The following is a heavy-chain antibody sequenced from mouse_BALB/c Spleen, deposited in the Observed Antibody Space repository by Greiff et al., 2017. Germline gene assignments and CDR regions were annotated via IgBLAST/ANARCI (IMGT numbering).Heavy chain of an antibody. Sequence: EVKVVESGGGLVQPGGSRKLSCAASGFTFSSFGMHWVRQAPEKGLEWVAYISSGSSTIYYADTVKGRFTISRDNPKNTLFLQMTSLRSEDTAMYYCAYGNYKIDYWGQGTTLTVSS. CDR2: ISSGSSTI. CDR1: GFTFSSFG. V-gene: IGHV5-17*02. J-gene: IGHJ2*01. D-gene: IGHD2-10*02. CDR3: AYGNYKIDY.